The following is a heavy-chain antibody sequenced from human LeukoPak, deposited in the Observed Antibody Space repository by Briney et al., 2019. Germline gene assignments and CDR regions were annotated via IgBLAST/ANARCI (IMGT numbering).Heavy chain of an antibody. V-gene: IGHV3-30*18. Sequence: GGSLRLSCAASGFTFSGYGMHWVRQAPGKGLEWVAVISNDGNNKHYADSVKGRLTISRDNSKNTLYLQMNSLRAEDTAVYYCAKDRHSYGHMGFDYWGQGTRVTVPS. J-gene: IGHJ4*02. CDR3: AKDRHSYGHMGFDY. CDR1: GFTFSGYG. CDR2: ISNDGNNK. D-gene: IGHD5-18*01.